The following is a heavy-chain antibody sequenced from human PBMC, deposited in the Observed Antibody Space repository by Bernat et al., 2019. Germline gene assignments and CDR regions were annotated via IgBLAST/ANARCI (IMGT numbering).Heavy chain of an antibody. J-gene: IGHJ4*02. V-gene: IGHV3-53*02. CDR3: ARAGDTNGWY. Sequence: EVQLVETGGGLIQPGGSLRLSCAASGFTVSSNYMSWVRQAPGKGLEWVSVTHSGGSSYYADSVKGRFTISRDNSKNTLYLQRNSLRAEDTAVYYCARAGDTNGWYWGQGTLVTVSS. CDR1: GFTVSSNY. D-gene: IGHD6-19*01. CDR2: THSGGSS.